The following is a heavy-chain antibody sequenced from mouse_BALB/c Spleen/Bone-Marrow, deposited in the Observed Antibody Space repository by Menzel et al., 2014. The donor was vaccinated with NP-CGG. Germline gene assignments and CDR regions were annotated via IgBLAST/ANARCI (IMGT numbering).Heavy chain of an antibody. V-gene: IGHV1-69*02. CDR1: GYTFTSYW. J-gene: IGHJ4*01. CDR2: IDPSDSET. CDR3: ARALGDGYYYAMDY. Sequence: QVQLQQSGAELVKPGAPVKLSCEASGYTFTSYWMNWVKQRPGRGLEWIGRIDPSDSETHYNQKFKDKATLTVDKSSSTAYIQVSSLTSEDSAVYHCARALGDGYYYAMDYWGQGTSVTVSS. D-gene: IGHD2-3*01.